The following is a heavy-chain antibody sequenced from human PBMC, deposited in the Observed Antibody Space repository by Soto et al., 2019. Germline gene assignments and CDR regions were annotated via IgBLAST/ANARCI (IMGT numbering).Heavy chain of an antibody. CDR2: IFSNDEK. V-gene: IGHV2-26*01. CDR3: ARIGGITIFGVVISWFDP. J-gene: IGHJ5*02. CDR1: GFSLSNARMG. Sequence: SGPTLVNHTETLTLTCTVSGFSLSNARMGVSWIRQPPGKALEWLAHIFSNDEKSYSTSLKSRLTISKDTSKSQVVLTMTNMDPVDTATYYCARIGGITIFGVVISWFDPWGQGTLVTVSS. D-gene: IGHD3-3*01.